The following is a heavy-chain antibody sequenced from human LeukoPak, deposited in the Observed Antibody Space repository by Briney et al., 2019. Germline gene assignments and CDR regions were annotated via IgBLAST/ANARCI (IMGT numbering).Heavy chain of an antibody. V-gene: IGHV3-48*04. J-gene: IGHJ4*02. Sequence: GGSLRLSCAASGFTFSSYSMMWVRQAPGKGLEWVSYISSSGSTIYYADSVKGRFTISRDNAKNSLYLQMNSLRAEDTAVYYCTRGRRATHDYWGQGTLVTVSS. D-gene: IGHD1-26*01. CDR2: ISSSGSTI. CDR3: TRGRRATHDY. CDR1: GFTFSSYS.